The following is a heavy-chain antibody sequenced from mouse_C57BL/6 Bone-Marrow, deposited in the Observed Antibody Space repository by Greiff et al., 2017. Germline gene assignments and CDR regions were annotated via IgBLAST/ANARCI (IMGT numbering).Heavy chain of an antibody. CDR1: GYTFTDYE. V-gene: IGHV1-15*01. CDR3: TRESYGNYVWYFEV. Sequence: QVQLQQSGAELVRPGASVTLSCKASGYTFTDYEMHWVKQTPVHGLEWIGAIDPETGGTAYNQKFKGKAILTADKSSSTAYMELRSLTSEDSAVYYCTRESYGNYVWYFEVWGTGTTVTVSS. CDR2: IDPETGGT. D-gene: IGHD2-1*01. J-gene: IGHJ1*03.